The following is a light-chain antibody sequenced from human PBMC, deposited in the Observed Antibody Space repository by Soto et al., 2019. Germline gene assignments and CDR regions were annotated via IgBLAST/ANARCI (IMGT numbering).Light chain of an antibody. V-gene: IGLV2-14*01. CDR1: SSDVGGYNY. CDR3: RSYRSGGTFV. CDR2: VVS. Sequence: QSALTQPASVSGSPGQSIAISCTGTSSDVGGYNYVSWHQQHPGKAPKVLISVVSNRPSGVSNRFSGSKSGNTASLTISGLQAEDEAYYYCRSYRSGGTFVFGSGTQLTVL. J-gene: IGLJ7*01.